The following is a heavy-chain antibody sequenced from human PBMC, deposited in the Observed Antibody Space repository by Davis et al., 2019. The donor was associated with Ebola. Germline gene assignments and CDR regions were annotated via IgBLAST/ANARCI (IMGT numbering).Heavy chain of an antibody. CDR2: IIPIFGTA. D-gene: IGHD6-19*01. CDR1: GGTFSSYA. J-gene: IGHJ4*02. Sequence: AASVKVSCKASGGTFSSYAISWVRQAPGQGLEWMGGIIPIFGTANYAQKFQGRVTITADKSTSTAYMELSSLRSEDTAVYYCARGIDSSGWTHWGQGTLVTVSS. CDR3: ARGIDSSGWTH. V-gene: IGHV1-69*06.